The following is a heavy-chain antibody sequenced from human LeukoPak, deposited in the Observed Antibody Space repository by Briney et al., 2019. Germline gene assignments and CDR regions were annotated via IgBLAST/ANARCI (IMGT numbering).Heavy chain of an antibody. CDR1: GGSFSGYY. CDR2: INHSGST. J-gene: IGHJ4*02. V-gene: IGHV4-34*01. Sequence: SETLSLTCAVYGGSFSGYYWSWIRQPPGKGLEWIGEINHSGSTNYNPSLKSRVTISVDTSKNQFSLKLSSVTAADTAVYYCARGNGIQLWFVSYHFDYWGQGTLVTVSS. CDR3: ARGNGIQLWFVSYHFDY. D-gene: IGHD5-18*01.